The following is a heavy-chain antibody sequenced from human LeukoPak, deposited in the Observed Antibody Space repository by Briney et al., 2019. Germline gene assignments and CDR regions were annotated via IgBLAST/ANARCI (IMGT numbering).Heavy chain of an antibody. J-gene: IGHJ4*02. D-gene: IGHD2-2*01. CDR1: GGSMTSYY. V-gene: IGHV4-59*01. CDR2: IFYSGST. Sequence: SETLSLTCTVSGGSMTSYYWNWIRQPPGKGLEWIGFIFYSGSTNYNPSLKSRVTISVDTSRNQFSLKLSSVTAADTAIYYCARVDCISTSCPADYRGQGTLVTVSS. CDR3: ARVDCISTSCPADY.